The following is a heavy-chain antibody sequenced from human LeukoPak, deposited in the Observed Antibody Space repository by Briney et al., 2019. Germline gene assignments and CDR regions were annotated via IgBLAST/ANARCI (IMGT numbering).Heavy chain of an antibody. CDR3: VRDNGGVFDY. Sequence: GGSLRLSCEGSGFTFSNYWMGWVRQAPGKGLQWVANIKTDGSEKYYVDSVKGRFTISRDNAKNSLYLQMNGLRADDTAVYYCVRDNGGVFDYWGQGTLVTVSS. J-gene: IGHJ4*02. D-gene: IGHD3-3*01. CDR2: IKTDGSEK. V-gene: IGHV3-7*01. CDR1: GFTFSNYW.